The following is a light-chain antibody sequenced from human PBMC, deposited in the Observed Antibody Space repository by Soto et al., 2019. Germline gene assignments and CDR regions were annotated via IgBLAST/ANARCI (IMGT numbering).Light chain of an antibody. Sequence: DIHLTQSPSSLSASVCYRFTITCLASQSFDTYLSWFQQKPGKAPKLLIYGASRLQSGVPSRFSGSGTGTLFTLTISSLQPEDFATYYCQQSYSPPRTFGQGTKVDIK. J-gene: IGKJ1*01. V-gene: IGKV1-39*01. CDR2: GAS. CDR3: QQSYSPPRT. CDR1: QSFDTY.